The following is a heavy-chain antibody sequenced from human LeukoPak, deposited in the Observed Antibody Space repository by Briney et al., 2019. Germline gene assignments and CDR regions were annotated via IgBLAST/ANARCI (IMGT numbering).Heavy chain of an antibody. CDR1: GFTFSSYA. V-gene: IGHV3-9*01. CDR2: ISWNSGSI. J-gene: IGHJ4*02. D-gene: IGHD3-9*01. CDR3: AKVDFPG. Sequence: GGSLRLSCAASGFTFSSYAMHWVRQAPGKGLEWVSGISWNSGSIGYADSVKGRFTISRDNAKNSLYLQMNSLRAEDTALYYCAKVDFPGWGQGTLVTVSS.